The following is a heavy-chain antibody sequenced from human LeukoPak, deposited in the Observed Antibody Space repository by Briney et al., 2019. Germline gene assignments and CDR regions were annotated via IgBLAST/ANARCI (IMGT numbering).Heavy chain of an antibody. J-gene: IGHJ4*02. Sequence: SETLSLTCTVSGDSISGYYWSWIRQPPGKGLEWIGNIYHSGSTYYNPSLKSRVTMSVDTSKNQFSLKLSSVTAGDTAVYYCARRCGSTSCFRYWGQGTQVTVAS. V-gene: IGHV4-59*04. D-gene: IGHD2-2*01. CDR1: GDSISGYY. CDR2: IYHSGST. CDR3: ARRCGSTSCFRY.